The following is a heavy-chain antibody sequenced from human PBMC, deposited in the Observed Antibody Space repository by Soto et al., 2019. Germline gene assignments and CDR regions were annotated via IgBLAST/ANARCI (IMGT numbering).Heavy chain of an antibody. CDR3: AGTGGLYYYYGMDV. CDR1: GGSISSSSYY. J-gene: IGHJ6*02. V-gene: IGHV4-39*01. D-gene: IGHD3-10*01. Sequence: SETLSLTCTVSGGSISSSSYYWGWIRQPPGKGLEWIGSIYYSGSTYYNPSLKSRVTISVDTSKNQFSLKLSSVTAADTAVYYCAGTGGLYYYYGMDVWGQGTTVTVSS. CDR2: IYYSGST.